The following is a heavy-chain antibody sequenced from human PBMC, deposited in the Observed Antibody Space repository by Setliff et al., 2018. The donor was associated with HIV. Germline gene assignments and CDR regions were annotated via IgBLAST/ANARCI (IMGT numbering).Heavy chain of an antibody. CDR1: GGSFSGYY. V-gene: IGHV4-34*01. Sequence: SETLSLTCAVYGGSFSGYYWTWIRQPPGKGLEWIGEINHSGSTSYNPSLMSRVTISVDTSKDQFSLKLRSVTAADTAVYYCASRVYYYDESAILREEGFVPWGQGTLVTVSS. CDR2: INHSGST. D-gene: IGHD3-22*01. CDR3: ASRVYYYDESAILREEGFVP. J-gene: IGHJ5*02.